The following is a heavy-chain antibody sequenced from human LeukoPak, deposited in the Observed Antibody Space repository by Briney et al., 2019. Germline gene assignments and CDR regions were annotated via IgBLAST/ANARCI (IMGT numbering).Heavy chain of an antibody. CDR3: AREPDHETYYYDSSGYYPPGY. J-gene: IGHJ4*02. CDR1: GFTFSSYW. V-gene: IGHV3-7*01. CDR2: IKQDGSEK. Sequence: GGPLRLSCAASGFTFSSYWMSWVRQAPGKGLEWVANIKQDGSEKYYVDSVKGRFTISRDNAKNSLYLQMNSLRAEDTAVYYCAREPDHETYYYDSSGYYPPGYWGQGTLVTVSS. D-gene: IGHD3-22*01.